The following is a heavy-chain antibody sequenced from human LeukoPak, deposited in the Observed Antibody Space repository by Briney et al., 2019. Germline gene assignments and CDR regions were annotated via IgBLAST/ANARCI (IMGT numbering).Heavy chain of an antibody. D-gene: IGHD4-23*01. CDR3: ARGTTVVTPVFDY. Sequence: GGSLRLSCAASGFTFSSYAMTWVRQAPGKGLEWVSAISGSGGSTYYADSVKGRFTISRDNSKNTLYLQMNSLRAEDTAVYYCARGTTVVTPVFDYWGQGTLVTVSS. J-gene: IGHJ4*02. CDR1: GFTFSSYA. V-gene: IGHV3-23*01. CDR2: ISGSGGST.